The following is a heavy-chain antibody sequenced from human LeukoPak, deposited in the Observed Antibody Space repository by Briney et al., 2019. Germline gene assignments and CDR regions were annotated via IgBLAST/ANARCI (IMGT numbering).Heavy chain of an antibody. Sequence: TSETLSLTCAVYGGSFSGYYWSWIRQPPGKGLEWIGEINHSGSTNYNPSLKSRVTISVDTSKNQFSLKLSSVTAADTAVYYCARLPTDLLAFDSWGQGTLVTVSS. CDR1: GGSFSGYY. D-gene: IGHD2-8*02. CDR3: ARLPTDLLAFDS. J-gene: IGHJ4*02. CDR2: INHSGST. V-gene: IGHV4-34*01.